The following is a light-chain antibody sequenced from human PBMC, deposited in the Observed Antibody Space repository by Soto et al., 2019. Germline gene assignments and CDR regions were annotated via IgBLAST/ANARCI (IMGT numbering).Light chain of an antibody. V-gene: IGKV1-39*01. CDR2: AAS. J-gene: IGKJ3*01. Sequence: DIQMTQSPSSLSASVGDSVTITCRASQDISSYLNWYQLKPGKAPKLLIYAASTLHSGVPSRFSGSESGTDFTLTISSLQPEDFATYYCHQSYSTLFTFGPGTKVDFK. CDR3: HQSYSTLFT. CDR1: QDISSY.